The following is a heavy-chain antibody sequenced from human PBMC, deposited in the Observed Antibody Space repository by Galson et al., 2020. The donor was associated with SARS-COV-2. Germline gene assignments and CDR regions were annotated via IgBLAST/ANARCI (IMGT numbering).Heavy chain of an antibody. CDR3: AKDNRIVVTSDTPDY. Sequence: QLGESLKISCAASGFTFSSYGMHWVRQAPGKGLEWVAVISYDGSNKYYADSVKGRFTISRDNSKNTLYLQMNSLRAEDTAVYYCAKDNRIVVTSDTPDYWGQGTLVTVSS. CDR1: GFTFSSYG. J-gene: IGHJ4*02. V-gene: IGHV3-30*18. CDR2: ISYDGSNK. D-gene: IGHD3-22*01.